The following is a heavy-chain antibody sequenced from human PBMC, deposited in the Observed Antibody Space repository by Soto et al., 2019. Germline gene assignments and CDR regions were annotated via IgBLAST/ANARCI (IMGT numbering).Heavy chain of an antibody. CDR1: GLSFSNAW. D-gene: IGHD6-19*01. Sequence: EVQLVESGGGLVKPGGSLRISYAASGLSFSNAWMSWVRQAPGKGLEWVGRIKTKTDGGTTDYAAPVKGRFTISRNDSKDTLYLQMNSLKTEDTAVYYCTTDLRWKQWLVQSIWGQGTMVTVSS. V-gene: IGHV3-15*01. CDR3: TTDLRWKQWLVQSI. CDR2: IKTKTDGGTT. J-gene: IGHJ3*02.